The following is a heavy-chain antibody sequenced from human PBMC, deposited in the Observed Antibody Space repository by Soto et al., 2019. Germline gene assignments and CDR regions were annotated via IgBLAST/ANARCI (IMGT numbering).Heavy chain of an antibody. D-gene: IGHD6-13*01. J-gene: IGHJ4*02. Sequence: SETLSLTCTVSGGSITAYYWSWIRQPPGKGLEWIGYIYYSGSTYYNPSLKSRVTISVDTSRNQFSLKLTSVTAADTAVYYCARHDSSPKGDFGHWGQGTLVTVSS. CDR3: ARHDSSPKGDFGH. CDR2: IYYSGST. CDR1: GGSITAYY. V-gene: IGHV4-59*08.